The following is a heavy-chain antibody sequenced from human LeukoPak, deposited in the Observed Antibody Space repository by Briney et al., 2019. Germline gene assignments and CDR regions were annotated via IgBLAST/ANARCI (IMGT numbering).Heavy chain of an antibody. CDR2: IKQDGTEK. CDR1: GFTLSNHW. V-gene: IGHV3-7*01. J-gene: IGHJ6*03. CDR3: AKVMPPGRIRFYSYYMDV. D-gene: IGHD2-15*01. Sequence: PGGSLRLSCAASGFTLSNHWMIWVRQAPGKGLECVADIKQDGTEKYYLDSVKGRFTISRDKSKNTLSLQMNGLRVEDTAVYYCAKVMPPGRIRFYSYYMDVWGKGTTVTVS.